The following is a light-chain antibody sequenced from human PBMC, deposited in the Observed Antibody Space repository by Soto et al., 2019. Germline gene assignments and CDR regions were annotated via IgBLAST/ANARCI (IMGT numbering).Light chain of an antibody. J-gene: IGKJ1*01. Sequence: DIQMIQSPSSLSASVGDRVTITCRASQGIGNDLHWFQQKPGKAPKRLIYAASSLQSGVPSRFSGSGSGTEFTLTISSLQPEDFATYYCLQHTTSPWTFGQGTKVEIK. V-gene: IGKV1-17*01. CDR2: AAS. CDR1: QGIGND. CDR3: LQHTTSPWT.